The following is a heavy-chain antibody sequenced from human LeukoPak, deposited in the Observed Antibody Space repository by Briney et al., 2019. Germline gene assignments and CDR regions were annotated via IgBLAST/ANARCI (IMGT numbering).Heavy chain of an antibody. CDR2: IYYSGST. J-gene: IGHJ5*02. Sequence: SETLSLTCTVSGCSISSHYWSWIRQPPGKGREWIGYIYYSGSTTYNPSLKSRVTTSVDTSKNQFSLKLRSVTAADTAVYYCARGSASGYSYGPGWFDPWGQGTLVTVSS. CDR3: ARGSASGYSYGPGWFDP. CDR1: GCSISSHY. V-gene: IGHV4-59*11. D-gene: IGHD5-18*01.